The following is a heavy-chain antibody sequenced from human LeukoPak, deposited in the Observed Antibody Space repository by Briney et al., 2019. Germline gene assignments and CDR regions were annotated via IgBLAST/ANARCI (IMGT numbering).Heavy chain of an antibody. D-gene: IGHD3-9*01. CDR3: ATSPDWLSGPGTKRNYFDY. Sequence: ASVKVSCKVSGYTLTELSMHWVRQAPGKGLEWMGGFDPEDGETIYAQKFQGRVTMTEDTSTDTAYMELSSLRSEDTAVYYCATSPDWLSGPGTKRNYFDYWGQGTLVTVSS. V-gene: IGHV1-24*01. CDR1: GYTLTELS. CDR2: FDPEDGET. J-gene: IGHJ4*02.